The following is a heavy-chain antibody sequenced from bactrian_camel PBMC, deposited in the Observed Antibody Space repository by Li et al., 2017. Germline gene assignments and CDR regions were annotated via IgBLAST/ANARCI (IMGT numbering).Heavy chain of an antibody. CDR3: ANTVFGSPYY. D-gene: IGHD3*01. J-gene: IGHJ4*01. CDR1: GFPFSTYG. V-gene: IGHV3S40*01. CDR2: ISSGGGST. Sequence: VQLVESGGGLVQPGGSLRLSCAASGFPFSTYGMTWVRQAPGKGLVWVSDISSGGGSTYYADSVKGRFTISRDNAKNTVYLQLNSLKTEDMAMYYCANTVFGSPYYWGQGTQVTVS.